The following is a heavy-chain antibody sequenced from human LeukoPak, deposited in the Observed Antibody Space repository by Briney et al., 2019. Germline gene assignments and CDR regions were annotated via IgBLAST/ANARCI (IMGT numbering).Heavy chain of an antibody. V-gene: IGHV3-30*03. CDR2: ISYDGSNK. CDR1: GFTFSSYG. CDR3: ARGPEQLVLFDAFDI. D-gene: IGHD6-13*01. J-gene: IGHJ3*02. Sequence: PGGSLRLSCAASGFTFSSYGMHWVRQAPGKGLEWVAVISYDGSNKYYADSVKGRFTISRDNSKNTLYLQMNSLRAEDTAVYYCARGPEQLVLFDAFDIWGQGTMVTVSS.